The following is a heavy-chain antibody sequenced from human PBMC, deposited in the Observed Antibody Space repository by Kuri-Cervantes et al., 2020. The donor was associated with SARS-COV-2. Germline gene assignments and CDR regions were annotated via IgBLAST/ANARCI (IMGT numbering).Heavy chain of an antibody. V-gene: IGHV3-30*03. J-gene: IGHJ4*02. Sequence: GESLKISCVASGFNFSTTDMHWVRQAPGKGLEWVTFISSDGKNKKCMASGKGRFTISRDNAKNSLHLQMNSLRAEDTAVYYCARPSHDFWSGYSPNEYWGQGSLVTVSS. D-gene: IGHD3-3*01. CDR2: ISSDGKNK. CDR3: ARPSHDFWSGYSPNEY. CDR1: GFNFSTTD.